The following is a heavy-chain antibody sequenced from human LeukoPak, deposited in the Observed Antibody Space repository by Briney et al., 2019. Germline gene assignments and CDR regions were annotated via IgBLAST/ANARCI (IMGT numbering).Heavy chain of an antibody. CDR3: ARDRSYYGSGSYYNVGYYYYSGMDV. Sequence: PSETLSLTCTVSGGSISSYYWSWIRQPPGKGLEWIGYIYYSGSTNYNPSLKSRVTISVDTSKNQFSLKLSSVTAADTAVYYCARDRSYYGSGSYYNVGYYYYSGMDVWGQGTTVTVSS. CDR1: GGSISSYY. V-gene: IGHV4-59*01. J-gene: IGHJ6*02. D-gene: IGHD3-10*01. CDR2: IYYSGST.